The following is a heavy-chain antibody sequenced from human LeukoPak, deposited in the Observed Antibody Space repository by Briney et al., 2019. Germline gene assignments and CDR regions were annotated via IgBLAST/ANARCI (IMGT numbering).Heavy chain of an antibody. J-gene: IGHJ6*02. CDR1: GYTFTSYG. V-gene: IGHV1-18*01. Sequence: GASVKVSCKASGYTFTSYGISWVRQAPGQGLEWMGWISAYNGNTNYAQKLQGRVTMTTDTPTSTAYMELRSLRSDDTAVYYCARVKSRYGSGSSSYGMDVWGQGTTVTVSS. D-gene: IGHD3-10*01. CDR2: ISAYNGNT. CDR3: ARVKSRYGSGSSSYGMDV.